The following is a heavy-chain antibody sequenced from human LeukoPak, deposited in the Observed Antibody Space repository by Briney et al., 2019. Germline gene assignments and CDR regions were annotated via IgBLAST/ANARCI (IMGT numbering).Heavy chain of an antibody. CDR1: GGSFSGYY. Sequence: PLETLSLTCAVYGGSFSGYYWNWIRQPPGKGLEWIGEINPSGGTKNNPSLKSRVSISVDMSKKQFSLKLSSVTAADTAVYYCARGGSMYGMDVWGQGTTVTVSS. V-gene: IGHV4-34*01. CDR2: INPSGGT. D-gene: IGHD2-8*01. CDR3: ARGGSMYGMDV. J-gene: IGHJ6*02.